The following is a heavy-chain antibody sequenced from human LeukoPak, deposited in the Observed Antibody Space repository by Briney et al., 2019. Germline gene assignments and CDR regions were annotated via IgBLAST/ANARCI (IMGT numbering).Heavy chain of an antibody. V-gene: IGHV1-18*01. CDR1: GYTFTSYG. Sequence: ASVKVSCKASGYTFTSYGISWVRQAPGQGLEWMGWIGAYNGNTNYAQKLQGRVTMTTDTSTSTAYMELRSLRSDDTAVYYCARDRASGSYSSWFDPWGQGTLVTVSS. D-gene: IGHD1-26*01. J-gene: IGHJ5*02. CDR3: ARDRASGSYSSWFDP. CDR2: IGAYNGNT.